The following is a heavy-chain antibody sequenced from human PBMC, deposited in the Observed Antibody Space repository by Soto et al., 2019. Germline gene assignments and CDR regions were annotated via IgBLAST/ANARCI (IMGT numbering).Heavy chain of an antibody. Sequence: QVQLVQSGAEVKKPGASVKVSCTASGYTFTSYAMHWVRQAPGQRLEWMGWINAGNGNTKYSQKFQGRVTITRDTSASTAYMELSSLRSEDTAVYYCAKDYYDSSGYYPPALLFDYWGQGTLVTVSS. CDR2: INAGNGNT. V-gene: IGHV1-3*01. CDR3: AKDYYDSSGYYPPALLFDY. J-gene: IGHJ4*02. CDR1: GYTFTSYA. D-gene: IGHD3-22*01.